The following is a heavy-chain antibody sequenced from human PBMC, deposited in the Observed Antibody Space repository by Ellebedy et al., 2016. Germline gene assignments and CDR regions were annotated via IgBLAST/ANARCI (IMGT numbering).Heavy chain of an antibody. D-gene: IGHD3-10*01. V-gene: IGHV3-23*01. Sequence: GESLKISCAASGFTFRSQTMSWVRQASGKGPEWVSAVVGSGERTFYADSVKGRFTISRDNSKNRLYLEMSSLKVEGTATYYCANVGGSGTYYNGYWGQGTLVTVSS. J-gene: IGHJ4*02. CDR3: ANVGGSGTYYNGY. CDR2: VVGSGERT. CDR1: GFTFRSQT.